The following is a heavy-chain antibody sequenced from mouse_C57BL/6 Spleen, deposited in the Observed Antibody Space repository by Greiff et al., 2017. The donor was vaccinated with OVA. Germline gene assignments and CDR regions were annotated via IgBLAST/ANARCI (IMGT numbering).Heavy chain of an antibody. CDR2: ISDGGSYT. J-gene: IGHJ2*01. D-gene: IGHD1-1*01. Sequence: EVQLVESGGGLVKPGGSLKLSCAASGFTFSSYAMSWVRQTPEKRLEWVATISDGGSYTYYPDNVKGRFTISRDNAKNNLYLQMSHLKSEDTAMYYCARDPDYYGSKYYFDYWGQGTTLTVSS. CDR3: ARDPDYYGSKYYFDY. V-gene: IGHV5-4*01. CDR1: GFTFSSYA.